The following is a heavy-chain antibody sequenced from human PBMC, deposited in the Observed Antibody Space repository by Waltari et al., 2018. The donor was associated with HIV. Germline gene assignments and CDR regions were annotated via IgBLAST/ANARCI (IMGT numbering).Heavy chain of an antibody. CDR1: GYTFSSNY. CDR2: INPSGGST. J-gene: IGHJ4*02. Sequence: QVQVVQSGAEVKKPGASVKVSCKASGYTFSSNYMHWGRQAPGKGLEWMGIINPSGGSTSYAQKFQGRVTMTRDTSTSTVYMELSSLRSEDTAVYYCARASISPRWFGSPGDYWGQGTLVTVSS. CDR3: ARASISPRWFGSPGDY. V-gene: IGHV1-46*01. D-gene: IGHD3-10*01.